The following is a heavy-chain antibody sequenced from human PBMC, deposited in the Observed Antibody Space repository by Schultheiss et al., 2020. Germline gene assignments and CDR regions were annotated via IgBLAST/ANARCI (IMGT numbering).Heavy chain of an antibody. J-gene: IGHJ3*02. CDR3: ARDVGPGDI. V-gene: IGHV3-7*03. D-gene: IGHD1-26*01. CDR1: GFTFSSYS. CDR2: IKQDGSEK. Sequence: GGSLRLSCAASGFTFSSYSMNWVRQAPGKGLEWVANIKQDGSEKYYVDSVKGRFTISRDNAKNSLYLQMNSLRAEDTAVYYCARDVGPGDIWGQGTMVTVSS.